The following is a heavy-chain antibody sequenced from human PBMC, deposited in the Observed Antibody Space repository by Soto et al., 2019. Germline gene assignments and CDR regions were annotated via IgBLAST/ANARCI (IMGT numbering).Heavy chain of an antibody. CDR1: GYTFTSYA. V-gene: IGHV1-3*01. J-gene: IGHJ4*02. CDR2: INAGNGNT. D-gene: IGHD2-15*01. Sequence: QVQLVQSGAEVKKPGASVKVSCKASGYTFTSYAMHWVRQAPGQRLEWMGWINAGNGNTKYSQKFQGRVTITRDTSASTAYMELSSLRSEDSAVSYCSRVRAYCSGGSCWVDSFDYWGQGTLVTVSS. CDR3: SRVRAYCSGGSCWVDSFDY.